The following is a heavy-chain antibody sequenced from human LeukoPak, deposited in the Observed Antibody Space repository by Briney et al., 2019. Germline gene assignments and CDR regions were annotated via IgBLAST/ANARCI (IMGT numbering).Heavy chain of an antibody. Sequence: SETLSLTCTVSGASISNYYWTWIRQPPGKGLEWIGYYYYGGSTEYNPSLKSRVTISVDTFKNQFSLKLSSVTAAYTAVYYCASRYGSGSYGFDFWGQGTLVTVSS. CDR1: GASISNYY. CDR2: YYYGGST. D-gene: IGHD3-10*01. V-gene: IGHV4-59*01. J-gene: IGHJ4*02. CDR3: ASRYGSGSYGFDF.